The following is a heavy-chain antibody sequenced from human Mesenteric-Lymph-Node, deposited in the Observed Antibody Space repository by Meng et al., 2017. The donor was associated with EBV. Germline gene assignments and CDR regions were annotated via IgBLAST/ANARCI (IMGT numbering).Heavy chain of an antibody. CDR3: ARGSWSDPVGLDL. Sequence: QVQVQESGPGLVKPSQTPSLTCTVSGVSISSGDYYWSWVRQPPGKGLEWIGYIYYSGSPYSDPSLKSRLTISVDTSKNQFSLKLNSVTAADTAVYYCARGSWSDPVGLDLWGRGTLVTVSS. CDR1: GVSISSGDYY. V-gene: IGHV4-30-4*01. D-gene: IGHD2-15*01. J-gene: IGHJ2*01. CDR2: IYYSGSP.